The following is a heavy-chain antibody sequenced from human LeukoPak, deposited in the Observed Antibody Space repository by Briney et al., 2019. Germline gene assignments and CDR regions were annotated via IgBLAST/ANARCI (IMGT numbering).Heavy chain of an antibody. CDR2: ISISGETS. V-gene: IGHV3-11*01. D-gene: IGHD1-14*01. CDR3: TRYGDPGNKVDY. Sequence: LSLTCAVYGGSFSGYYWSWIRQPPGKGLEWLSHISISGETSYNADSVKGRFTISRDNGKSTLYLQMNSLRVEDTAVYYCTRYGDPGNKVDYWGQGTLVTVSS. CDR1: GGSFSGYY. J-gene: IGHJ4*02.